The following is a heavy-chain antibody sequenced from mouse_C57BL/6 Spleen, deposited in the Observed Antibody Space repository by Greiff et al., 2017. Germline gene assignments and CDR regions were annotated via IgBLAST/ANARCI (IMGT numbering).Heavy chain of an antibody. V-gene: IGHV5-6*01. CDR3: ARHTPSYGSTFDY. D-gene: IGHD1-1*01. CDR1: GFTFSSYG. J-gene: IGHJ2*01. CDR2: ISSGGSYT. Sequence: EVHLVESGGDLVKPGGSLKLSCAASGFTFSSYGMSWVRQTPDKRLEWVATISSGGSYTYYPDSVKGRFTISRDNAKNTLYLQMSSLKSEDTAMYYCARHTPSYGSTFDYWGQGTTLTVSS.